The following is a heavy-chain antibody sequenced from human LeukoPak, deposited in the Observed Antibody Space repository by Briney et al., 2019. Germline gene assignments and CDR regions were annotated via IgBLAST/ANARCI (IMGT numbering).Heavy chain of an antibody. CDR2: IYYSGST. Sequence: PSETLSLTCTVSGGSISSYYWSWIRQSPGKGLEWIGYIYYSGSTNYNPSLKSRVTMSIDTSKNQFFLKLTSVTTADTAVYYCARDNWDLSYFYSGMDVWGQGTTVTVSS. J-gene: IGHJ6*02. CDR3: ARDNWDLSYFYSGMDV. D-gene: IGHD7-27*01. CDR1: GGSISSYY. V-gene: IGHV4-59*01.